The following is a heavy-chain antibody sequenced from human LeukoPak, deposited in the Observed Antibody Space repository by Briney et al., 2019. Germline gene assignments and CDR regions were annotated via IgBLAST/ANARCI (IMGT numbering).Heavy chain of an antibody. CDR2: IYHSGST. CDR1: GGSISSTTW. CDR3: ARAVVGASSWQNKINFDY. D-gene: IGHD6-13*01. V-gene: IGHV4-4*02. Sequence: SGTLSLTCAVSGGSISSTTWWSWVRQPPGKGLEWIGEIYHSGSTNYHPSLKSRVSISLDKSKNQFSLNRSSVTAADTAVYYCARAVVGASSWQNKINFDYWGQGTLVTVSS. J-gene: IGHJ4*02.